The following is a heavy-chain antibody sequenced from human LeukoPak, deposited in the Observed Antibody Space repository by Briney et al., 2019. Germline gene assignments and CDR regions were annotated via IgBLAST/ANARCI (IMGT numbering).Heavy chain of an antibody. V-gene: IGHV3-30*04. CDR3: ARGNCSSTSCFFDY. CDR2: ISYDGSNK. CDR1: GFTFSSYA. J-gene: IGHJ4*02. D-gene: IGHD2-2*01. Sequence: PGRSLRLSCAASGFTFSSYAMHWVRQAPGKGLEWVAVISYDGSNKYYADSVKGRFTISRDNAKNSLYLQMNSLRAEDTAVYYCARGNCSSTSCFFDYWGQGTLVTVSS.